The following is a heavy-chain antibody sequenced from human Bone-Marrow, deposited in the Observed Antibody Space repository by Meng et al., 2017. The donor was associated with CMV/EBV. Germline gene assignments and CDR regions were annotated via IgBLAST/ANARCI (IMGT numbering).Heavy chain of an antibody. CDR1: GYTFTGYY. CDR2: INRNSGGT. V-gene: IGHV1-2*02. CDR3: ARAVTATPGDY. J-gene: IGHJ4*02. D-gene: IGHD3-10*01. Sequence: ASVQETCKASGYTFTGYYMHWVRQAPGQGLEWMGWINRNSGGTNYAEKFQGTVTMNRDTPISTAYMEMSRLRSDDTAVYYCARAVTATPGDYWGQGTLVTVSA.